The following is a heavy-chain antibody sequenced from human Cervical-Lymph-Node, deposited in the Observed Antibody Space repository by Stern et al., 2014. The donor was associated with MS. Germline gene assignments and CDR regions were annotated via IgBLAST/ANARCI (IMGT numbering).Heavy chain of an antibody. CDR1: GASISNFY. J-gene: IGHJ4*02. CDR2: AYYTGST. D-gene: IGHD6-19*01. CDR3: ASASGFKTGWPFDN. V-gene: IGHV4-59*01. Sequence: QLQLQESGPGLVKPSETLSLTCSVSGASISNFYCNWIRQSPGKGLEWIGYAYYTGSTYYNPSLKSRVTISVDTSKREFSLNLTSVTAADTAVYYCASASGFKTGWPFDNWGQGTLVTVS.